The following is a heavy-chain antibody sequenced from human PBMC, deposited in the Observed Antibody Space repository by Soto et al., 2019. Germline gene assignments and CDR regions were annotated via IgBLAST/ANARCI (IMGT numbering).Heavy chain of an antibody. CDR1: GGSISSYY. CDR2: IYYSGST. D-gene: IGHD6-6*01. CDR3: AREPSIADQNWFDP. V-gene: IGHV4-59*01. J-gene: IGHJ5*02. Sequence: SETLSLTCTVSGGSISSYYWSWIRQPPGKGLEWIGYIYYSGSTNYNPSLKSRVTISVDTSKNQFSLKLSSVTAADTAVYYCAREPSIADQNWFDPWGQGTLVTVSS.